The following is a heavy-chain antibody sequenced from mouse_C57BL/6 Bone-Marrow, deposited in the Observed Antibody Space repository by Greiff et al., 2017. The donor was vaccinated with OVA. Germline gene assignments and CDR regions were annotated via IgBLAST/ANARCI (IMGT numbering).Heavy chain of an antibody. CDR2: IYPSDSET. CDR3: ARGDNDNWYFDV. D-gene: IGHD2-4*01. Sequence: QVQLQQPGAELVRPGSSVKLSCKASGYTFTSYWMDWVKQRPGQGLEWIGNIYPSDSETHYNQKFKDKATLTVDKSSSTAYMQLSSLTSEDSAVYYCARGDNDNWYFDVWGTGTTVTVSS. J-gene: IGHJ1*03. V-gene: IGHV1-61*01. CDR1: GYTFTSYW.